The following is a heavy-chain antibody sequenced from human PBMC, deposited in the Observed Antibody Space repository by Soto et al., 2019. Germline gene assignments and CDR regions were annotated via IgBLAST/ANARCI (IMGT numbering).Heavy chain of an antibody. Sequence: GGSLILSCAASGFSFSSYDMNWVRQAPGKGLEWISYISSSSSTIYYADSVKGRFTISRDNAENSLYLQMNSMRDEDTAVYYCARPSGYYDTSAYYGAFYYYGMDVWGQGTTVTVS. V-gene: IGHV3-48*02. CDR1: GFSFSSYD. J-gene: IGHJ6*02. CDR3: ARPSGYYDTSAYYGAFYYYGMDV. CDR2: ISSSSSTI. D-gene: IGHD3-22*01.